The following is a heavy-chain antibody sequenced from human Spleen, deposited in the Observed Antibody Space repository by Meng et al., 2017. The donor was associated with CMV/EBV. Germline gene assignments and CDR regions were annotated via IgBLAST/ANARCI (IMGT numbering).Heavy chain of an antibody. CDR1: GFTYSTNW. CDR2: IKQDGSEK. J-gene: IGHJ6*02. Sequence: SLKISFAASGFTYSTNWMSWVRPAPGHGLEWVGNIKQDGSEKDYVDSVKGRFTISTDNAKNSLYLQMNSLRAEDTAVYYCARDRLRLLGMDLWGQGTTVTVSS. D-gene: IGHD1-26*01. V-gene: IGHV3-7*01. CDR3: ARDRLRLLGMDL.